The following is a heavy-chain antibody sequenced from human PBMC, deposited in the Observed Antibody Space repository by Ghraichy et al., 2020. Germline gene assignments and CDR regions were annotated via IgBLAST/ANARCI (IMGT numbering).Heavy chain of an antibody. D-gene: IGHD4-17*01. J-gene: IGHJ4*02. CDR1: GGSISSSSYY. CDR2: IYYSGST. V-gene: IGHV4-39*01. Sequence: SETLSLTCTVSGGSISSSSYYWGWIRQPPGKGLEWIGCIYYSGSTYYNPSLKSRVTISVDTSKNQFSLKLSSVTAADTAVYYCARQQRDYGDVLDYWGQGTLVTVSS. CDR3: ARQQRDYGDVLDY.